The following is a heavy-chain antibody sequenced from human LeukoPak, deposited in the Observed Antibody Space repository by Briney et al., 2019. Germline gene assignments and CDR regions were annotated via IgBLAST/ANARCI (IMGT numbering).Heavy chain of an antibody. D-gene: IGHD6-13*01. CDR2: INPNSGGT. J-gene: IGHJ5*02. Sequence: ASVKVSCKASGYTFTGYYMHWVRQAPGQGLEWMGWINPNSGGTNYAQKFQGRDTMTRDTSISTAYMELSRLRSDDTAVYYCARVVYSSSWYAAGNWFDPWGQGTLVTVSS. CDR1: GYTFTGYY. V-gene: IGHV1-2*02. CDR3: ARVVYSSSWYAAGNWFDP.